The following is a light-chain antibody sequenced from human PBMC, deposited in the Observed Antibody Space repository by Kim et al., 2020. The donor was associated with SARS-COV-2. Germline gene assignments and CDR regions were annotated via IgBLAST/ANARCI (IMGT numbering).Light chain of an antibody. Sequence: SVSPGQPPLIHFSGDKLGANYACWYQQQPGQPPVLVIYQDTNRPSGIPDRFTGSNSGNTTTLIISGTQAMDEADYYCQAWDSSTVFGGGTQLTVL. J-gene: IGLJ2*01. CDR3: QAWDSSTV. CDR1: KLGANY. CDR2: QDT. V-gene: IGLV3-1*01.